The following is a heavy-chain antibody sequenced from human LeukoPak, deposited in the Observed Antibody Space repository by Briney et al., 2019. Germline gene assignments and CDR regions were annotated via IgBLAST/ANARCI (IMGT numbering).Heavy chain of an antibody. Sequence: SETLSLTCTVSGGSISSSSYYWGWIRQPPGKGLEWIGSIYYSGSTYYNPSLKSRVTISVDTSKNQFSLKLSSVTAADTAVYYCARGTYNYYGSGRNAFDIWGQGTMVTVSS. D-gene: IGHD3-10*01. J-gene: IGHJ3*02. CDR1: GGSISSSSYY. V-gene: IGHV4-39*07. CDR2: IYYSGST. CDR3: ARGTYNYYGSGRNAFDI.